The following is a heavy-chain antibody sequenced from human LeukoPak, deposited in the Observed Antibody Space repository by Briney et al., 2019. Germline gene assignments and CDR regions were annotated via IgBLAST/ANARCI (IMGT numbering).Heavy chain of an antibody. Sequence: GGSLRLSCAASEVTVSSNYMSWVRQAPGKGLEWVSVIYSGGSTYYADSVKGRFTVSRDNSKNTIYLQMNSLRAEDTAVYYCARSHDYSNYRHYYYGMDVWGQGTTVTVSS. V-gene: IGHV3-53*01. CDR3: ARSHDYSNYRHYYYGMDV. CDR2: IYSGGST. CDR1: EVTVSSNY. J-gene: IGHJ6*02. D-gene: IGHD4-11*01.